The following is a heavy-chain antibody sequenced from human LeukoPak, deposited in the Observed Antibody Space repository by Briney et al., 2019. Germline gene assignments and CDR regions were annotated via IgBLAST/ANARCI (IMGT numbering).Heavy chain of an antibody. D-gene: IGHD4-11*01. CDR1: GYSFTTYW. Sequence: GESLKTSCKGSGYSFTTYWIGWVRQMPGKGLEWMGNIYPGDSDTRYNPSFQGQVTISADKSISTAYLQWSSLKASDTAIYYCARHYNFDYWGQGTLVTVSS. CDR2: IYPGDSDT. J-gene: IGHJ4*02. V-gene: IGHV5-51*01. CDR3: ARHYNFDY.